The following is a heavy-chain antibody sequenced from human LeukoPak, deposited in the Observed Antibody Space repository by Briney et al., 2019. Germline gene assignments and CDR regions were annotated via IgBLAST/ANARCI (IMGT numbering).Heavy chain of an antibody. CDR3: ARDPGGGYKDDALDI. Sequence: PSGTLSLTCAVSGGSISTNNWWTWIRQPPGKGLEWIGEIYHTGNTNYNPSLKSRVTISIDKSKNQFSLKLSSVTAADTAVYYCARDPGGGYKDDALDIWGQGTMVTVSS. D-gene: IGHD3-16*01. V-gene: IGHV4-4*02. J-gene: IGHJ3*02. CDR1: GGSISTNNW. CDR2: IYHTGNT.